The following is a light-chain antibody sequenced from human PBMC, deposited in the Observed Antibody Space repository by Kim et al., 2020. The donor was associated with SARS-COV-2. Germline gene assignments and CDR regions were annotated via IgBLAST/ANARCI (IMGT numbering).Light chain of an antibody. V-gene: IGKV3-15*01. CDR3: EQYNSSPHT. Sequence: EIVMTQSPATLSGSPGERATLSCRASQSVARNIAWFQQKPGQAPRLLISGASTRATGIPGRFSGSGSGTEFTLTVSSLQSEDFAVYHCEQYNSSPHTVGQGTELEI. CDR1: QSVARN. J-gene: IGKJ2*01. CDR2: GAS.